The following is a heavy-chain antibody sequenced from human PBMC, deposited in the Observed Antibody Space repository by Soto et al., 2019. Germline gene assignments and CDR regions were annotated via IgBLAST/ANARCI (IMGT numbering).Heavy chain of an antibody. J-gene: IGHJ4*02. D-gene: IGHD2-8*01. V-gene: IGHV1-18*01. CDR2: ISTTSGNT. CDR1: GYTFSSYS. Sequence: QIQMVQSVAEVKQPGASVKISCKTSGYTFSSYSINWVRQAPGQGLEWMAWISTTSGNTHYADRVQGRVNVNLDKSPRTAFMAMWVLTSDDTAVYFCARDNGYYDFWGQGTLVT. CDR3: ARDNGYYDF.